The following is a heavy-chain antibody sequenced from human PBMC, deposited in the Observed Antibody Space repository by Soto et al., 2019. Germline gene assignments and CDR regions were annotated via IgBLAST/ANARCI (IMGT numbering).Heavy chain of an antibody. CDR3: ARGRGVVIPAGIPDAFDV. CDR2: ISAFNGYT. CDR1: GYIFNKYG. V-gene: IGHV1-18*01. J-gene: IGHJ3*01. D-gene: IGHD2-21*01. Sequence: ASVKVSCQASGYIFNKYGFNWVRQAPGQGLAGMGRISAFNGYTNFAQKFQGRVTLTTDTSTNTAYMELSSLRSDDTAIYYCARGRGVVIPAGIPDAFDVWGQGTMVTVSS.